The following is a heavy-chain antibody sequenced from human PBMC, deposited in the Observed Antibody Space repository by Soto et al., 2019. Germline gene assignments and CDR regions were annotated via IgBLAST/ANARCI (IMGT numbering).Heavy chain of an antibody. J-gene: IGHJ6*02. CDR3: ARQGFGQLHGLVDV. Sequence: SETLSLTCTVSGDSIRSHYWSQYWSWIRQSPGKGLEWIGYIHHSGSTSYNPSLKSRVTMSVDTSRNQFSLKVNSVTAADTALYYCARQGFGQLHGLVDVWGPGTTVTVSS. D-gene: IGHD3-10*01. V-gene: IGHV4-59*08. CDR1: GDSIRSHYWS. CDR2: IHHSGST.